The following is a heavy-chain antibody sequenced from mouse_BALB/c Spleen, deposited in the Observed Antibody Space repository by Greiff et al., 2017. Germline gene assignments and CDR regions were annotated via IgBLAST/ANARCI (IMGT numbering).Heavy chain of an antibody. Sequence: VQLQQSGPELVKPGASVKMSCKASGYTFTSYVMHWVKQKPGQGLEWIGYINPYNDGTKYNEKFKGKATLTSDKSSSTAYMELSSLTSEDSAVYYCAKWLRQGDWYFDVWGAGTTVTVSS. J-gene: IGHJ1*01. CDR3: AKWLRQGDWYFDV. CDR2: INPYNDGT. D-gene: IGHD2-2*01. CDR1: GYTFTSYV. V-gene: IGHV1-14*01.